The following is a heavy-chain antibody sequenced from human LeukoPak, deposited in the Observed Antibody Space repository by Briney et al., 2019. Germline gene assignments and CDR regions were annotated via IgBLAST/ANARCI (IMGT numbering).Heavy chain of an antibody. V-gene: IGHV3-21*01. CDR1: GFTFCSYS. CDR2: ISSSSSYI. J-gene: IGHJ4*02. Sequence: GGALRHSCAASGFTFCSYSMYWVRHAPEGRLGCGSSISSSSSYIYYADSVKGRFTISRDNAKNSLYLQMNSLRAEDTAVYYCASLTDIEAGAVRYWGQGTLVTVSS. CDR3: ASLTDIEAGAVRY. D-gene: IGHD1-26*01.